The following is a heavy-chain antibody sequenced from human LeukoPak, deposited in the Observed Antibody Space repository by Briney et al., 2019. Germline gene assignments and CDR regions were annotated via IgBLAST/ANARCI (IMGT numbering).Heavy chain of an antibody. CDR1: GFTFSSYA. V-gene: IGHV3-30-3*01. Sequence: QSGGSLRLSCAASGFTFSSYAMHWVRQAPGKGLEWVAVISYDGSNKYYADSVKGRFTISRDNSKNTLYLQRNSLRAEDTAVYYCARDRPYFDYWGQGTLVTVSS. J-gene: IGHJ4*02. CDR3: ARDRPYFDY. CDR2: ISYDGSNK.